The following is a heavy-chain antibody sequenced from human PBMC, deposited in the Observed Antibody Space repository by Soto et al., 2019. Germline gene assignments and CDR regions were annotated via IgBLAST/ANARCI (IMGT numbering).Heavy chain of an antibody. CDR3: ARDSTDADSGSYSGDY. CDR1: GFTFSSYS. Sequence: RGSLRLSCAASGFTFSSYSMNWVRQAPGKGLEWVSYISSSSSTMYYADSVKGRFTISRDNAKNSLFLHMNSLRDEDTAVYYCARDSTDADSGSYSGDYWGQGTLVTSPQ. CDR2: ISSSSSTM. D-gene: IGHD1-26*01. V-gene: IGHV3-48*02. J-gene: IGHJ4*02.